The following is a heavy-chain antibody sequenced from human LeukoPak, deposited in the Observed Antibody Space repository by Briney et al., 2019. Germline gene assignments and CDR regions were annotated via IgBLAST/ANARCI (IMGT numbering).Heavy chain of an antibody. J-gene: IGHJ6*02. CDR1: GDSVSSNSAA. CDR2: TYYGSKWYN. CDR3: ARAAGFYCSSTSCREGGMDV. Sequence: SQTLSLTCAISGDSVSSNSAAWNWIRQSPSRGLEWLGRTYYGSKWYNDYAVSVKSQITINPDTSKNQFSLQLNSVTPEDTAVYYCARAAGFYCSSTSCREGGMDVWGQGTTVTVSS. D-gene: IGHD2-2*01. V-gene: IGHV6-1*01.